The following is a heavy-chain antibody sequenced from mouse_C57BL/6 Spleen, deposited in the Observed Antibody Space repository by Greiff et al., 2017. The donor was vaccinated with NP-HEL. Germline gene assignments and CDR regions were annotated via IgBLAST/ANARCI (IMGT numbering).Heavy chain of an antibody. CDR3: ARDFITTVGYAMDY. Sequence: QVQLQQSGPELVKPGASVKISCKASGYAFSSSWMNWVKQRPGKGLEWIGRIYPGDGDTNYNGKFKGKATLTADKSSSTAYMQLSSLTSEDSAVDYCARDFITTVGYAMDYWGQGTSVTVSS. CDR2: IYPGDGDT. J-gene: IGHJ4*01. D-gene: IGHD1-1*01. V-gene: IGHV1-82*01. CDR1: GYAFSSSW.